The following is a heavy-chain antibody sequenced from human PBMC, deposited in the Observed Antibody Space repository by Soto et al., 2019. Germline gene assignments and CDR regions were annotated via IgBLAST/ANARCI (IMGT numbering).Heavy chain of an antibody. D-gene: IGHD5-12*01. CDR3: ARAGDGYILDLDY. CDR1: GFTFRSYG. CDR2: IWYDGSNK. V-gene: IGHV3-33*01. J-gene: IGHJ4*02. Sequence: QVQLVESGGGVVQPGRSPRLSCAASGFTFRSYGMHWVRQAPGKGLEWVAVIWYDGSNKYYADSVKCRFTISRDNSKNTMYLQMNSLSAEDTAVYYCARAGDGYILDLDYWGQGTLVTVSS.